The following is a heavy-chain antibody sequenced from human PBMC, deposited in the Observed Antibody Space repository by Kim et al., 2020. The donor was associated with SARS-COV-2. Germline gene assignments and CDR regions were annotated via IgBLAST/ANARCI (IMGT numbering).Heavy chain of an antibody. CDR1: GGSFSGYY. CDR3: ARGSAKARSPVPGIAAADGRDSAFDI. CDR2: INHSGST. J-gene: IGHJ3*02. D-gene: IGHD6-13*01. Sequence: SETLSLTCAVYGGSFSGYYWSWIRQPPGKGLEWIGEINHSGSTNYNPSLKSRVTISVDTSKNQFSLKLSSVTAADTAVYYCARGSAKARSPVPGIAAADGRDSAFDIWGQGTMVTVSS. V-gene: IGHV4-34*01.